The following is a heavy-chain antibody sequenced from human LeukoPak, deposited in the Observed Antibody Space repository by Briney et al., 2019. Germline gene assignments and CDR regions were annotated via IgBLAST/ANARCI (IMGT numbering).Heavy chain of an antibody. CDR3: ARDARPRHNWFDP. J-gene: IGHJ5*02. CDR2: INPNSGGT. V-gene: IGHV1-2*06. CDR1: GYTFTGYY. D-gene: IGHD6-6*01. Sequence: ASVKVSCKASGYTFTGYYMHWVRQAPGQGLEWMGRINPNSGGTNYAQKFQGRVTMTRDTSISTAYMELSRLRSDDTAVYYCARDARPRHNWFDPWGQGALVTVSS.